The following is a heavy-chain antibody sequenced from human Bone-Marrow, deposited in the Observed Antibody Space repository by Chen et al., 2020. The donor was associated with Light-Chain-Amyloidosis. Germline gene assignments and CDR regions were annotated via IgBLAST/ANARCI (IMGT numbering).Heavy chain of an antibody. Sequence: EVQLEQSGPEVKKPGESLKISCKGSGYTFPNYWIGWVRQMPGKGLDWMGVIYPDDSDARYSPSFEGQVTISADKSITTAYLQWRRLKASDTAMYYCARRRDGYNFDYWGQGTLVTVSS. V-gene: IGHV5-51*01. CDR1: GYTFPNYW. D-gene: IGHD5-12*01. CDR2: IYPDDSDA. J-gene: IGHJ4*02. CDR3: ARRRDGYNFDY.